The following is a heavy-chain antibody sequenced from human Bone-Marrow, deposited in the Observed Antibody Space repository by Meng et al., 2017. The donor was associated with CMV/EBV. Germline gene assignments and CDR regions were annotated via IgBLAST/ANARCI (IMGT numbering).Heavy chain of an antibody. V-gene: IGHV3-7*01. CDR3: AKGVVASSWFLAPLGY. Sequence: GESLKISCAASGFTFSSYWMSWVRQAPGKGLEWVANIKQDGSEKYYVDSVKGRFTISRDNAKNSLYLQMNSLRAEDTAVYYCAKGVVASSWFLAPLGYWGQGTLVTVSS. CDR1: GFTFSSYW. D-gene: IGHD6-13*01. CDR2: IKQDGSEK. J-gene: IGHJ4*02.